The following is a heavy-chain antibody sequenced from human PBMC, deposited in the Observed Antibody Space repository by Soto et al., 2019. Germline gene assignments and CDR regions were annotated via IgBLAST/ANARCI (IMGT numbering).Heavy chain of an antibody. Sequence: GGSLRLSCTASGFTFGDYAMSWFRQAPGKGLEWVGFIRSKAYGGKTEYAASVKGRFTISRDDSKSIAYLQMNSLKTEDTAVYYCTREGIAVAGIDFDAFDIWGQGTMVTVSS. D-gene: IGHD6-19*01. V-gene: IGHV3-49*03. CDR1: GFTFGDYA. CDR2: IRSKAYGGKT. J-gene: IGHJ3*02. CDR3: TREGIAVAGIDFDAFDI.